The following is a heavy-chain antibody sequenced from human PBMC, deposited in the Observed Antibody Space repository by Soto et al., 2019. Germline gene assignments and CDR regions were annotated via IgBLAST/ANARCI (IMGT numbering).Heavy chain of an antibody. V-gene: IGHV1-8*01. CDR1: GYNFPSSN. Sequence: QERLVQSGAELRRPGASVKISCRAAGYNFPSSNVNWVRQASGPRTEWLGWMNAATGNAASARDVQGRVTMIRDLSTDTAYLELGGLASGDTAMYYCARAVGIGVTGLDLWGPGTFVTVS. CDR3: ARAVGIGVTGLDL. D-gene: IGHD2-21*02. J-gene: IGHJ5*02. CDR2: MNAATGNA.